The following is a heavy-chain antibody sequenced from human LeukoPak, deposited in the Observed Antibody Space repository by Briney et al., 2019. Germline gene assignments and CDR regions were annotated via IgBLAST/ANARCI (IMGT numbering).Heavy chain of an antibody. Sequence: SETLSLTCTVSGGSISSSSYYWGWIRQPPGKGLEWIGSIYYSGSTYYNPSLKSRVTISVDTSKNQFSLKLSSVTAADTAVYYCARASSYPVEYFQHWGQGTLVTVSS. CDR1: GGSISSSSYY. V-gene: IGHV4-39*01. CDR2: IYYSGST. CDR3: ARASSYPVEYFQH. J-gene: IGHJ1*01. D-gene: IGHD1-26*01.